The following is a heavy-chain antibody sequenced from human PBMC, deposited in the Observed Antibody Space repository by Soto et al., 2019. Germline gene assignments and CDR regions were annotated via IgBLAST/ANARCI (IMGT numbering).Heavy chain of an antibody. D-gene: IGHD3-22*01. V-gene: IGHV1-18*01. CDR1: GYTFITYG. Sequence: QVRLVQSGAEVKKPGASVKVSCKASGYTFITYGVSWVRQAPGQGLDWLGWISSYNGNTRYAERLQGRITMTTDTTTKTANIELRNLRSDDTAVYYCARGPTDYYDNSANYFLDYWGQGTLVTVSS. CDR2: ISSYNGNT. CDR3: ARGPTDYYDNSANYFLDY. J-gene: IGHJ4*02.